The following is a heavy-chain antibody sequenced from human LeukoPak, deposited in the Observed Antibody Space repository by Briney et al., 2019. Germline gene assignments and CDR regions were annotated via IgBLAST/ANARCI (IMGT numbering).Heavy chain of an antibody. CDR3: ARPHTVAVTDTDGWFDS. Sequence: GGSLRLSCAASGFTFSSNWMHWVRQAPGKGLVWVSRINSDGSSTNYAASVKGRFTVSRDNAKNTLYLQMNSLRAEDTAVYYCARPHTVAVTDTDGWFDSWGQGTLVTVSS. D-gene: IGHD2-21*02. J-gene: IGHJ5*01. CDR2: INSDGSST. V-gene: IGHV3-74*01. CDR1: GFTFSSNW.